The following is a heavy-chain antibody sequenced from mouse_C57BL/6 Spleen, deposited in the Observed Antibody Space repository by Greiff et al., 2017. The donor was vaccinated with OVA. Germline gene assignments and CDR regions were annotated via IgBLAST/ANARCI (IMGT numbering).Heavy chain of an antibody. CDR3: ARGGYGSSYHYAMDY. CDR2: INPNNGGT. J-gene: IGHJ4*01. V-gene: IGHV1-26*01. CDR1: GYTFTDYY. Sequence: EVQLQQSGPELVKPGASVKISCKASGYTFTDYYMNWVKQSHGKSLEWIGDINPNNGGTSYNQKFKGKATLTVDKSSSTAYMELRSLTSEDSAVYYCARGGYGSSYHYAMDYWGQGTSVTVSS. D-gene: IGHD1-1*01.